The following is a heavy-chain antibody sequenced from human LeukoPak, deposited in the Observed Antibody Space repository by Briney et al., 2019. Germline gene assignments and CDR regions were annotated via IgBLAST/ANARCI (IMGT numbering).Heavy chain of an antibody. J-gene: IGHJ4*02. Sequence: GASLMLSSPATGVNLSSAAMGWVRKAPGKGLDWVSLIIASSGSTIYADSVQGRFTISRDNSKNTLYLQMNSLRAEDTAVYYCAKGAYDYIEMGYFDYWGQGTLVTVSS. D-gene: IGHD5-12*01. CDR2: IIASSGST. CDR1: GVNLSSAA. CDR3: AKGAYDYIEMGYFDY. V-gene: IGHV3-23*01.